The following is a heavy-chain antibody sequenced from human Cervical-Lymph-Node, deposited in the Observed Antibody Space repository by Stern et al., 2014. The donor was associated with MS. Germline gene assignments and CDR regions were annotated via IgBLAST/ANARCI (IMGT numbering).Heavy chain of an antibody. CDR3: VRGLSGYDYWYFDL. D-gene: IGHD5-12*01. CDR2: IMPMFASD. Sequence: VQLGQSGAEVKKPGSSVSVSCKASGGTLNNFAVSWVRQVPGQPYEWMGGIMPMFASDNYAQKFRHRLTVTADKSTNTVYMELSSLKSDDTAMYYCVRGLSGYDYWYFDLWGRGTLVTVSS. J-gene: IGHJ2*01. V-gene: IGHV1-69*06. CDR1: GGTLNNFA.